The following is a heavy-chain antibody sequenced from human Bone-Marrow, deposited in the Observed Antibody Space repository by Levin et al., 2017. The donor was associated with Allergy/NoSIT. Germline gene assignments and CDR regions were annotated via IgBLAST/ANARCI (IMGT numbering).Heavy chain of an antibody. D-gene: IGHD2-15*01. V-gene: IGHV2-5*01. CDR1: GFSLRSHGVG. CDR2: IYWSGDR. CDR3: AHEVSWQQIDS. Sequence: SGPTLVKPTQTLTLTCTFSGFSLRSHGVGVGWIRQPPGKALEWLALIYWSGDRRYNPSLKSRLTITEVTSTNQVVLIMTDVDPLDTATYFCAHEVSWQQIDSWGQGALVTVTS. J-gene: IGHJ4*02.